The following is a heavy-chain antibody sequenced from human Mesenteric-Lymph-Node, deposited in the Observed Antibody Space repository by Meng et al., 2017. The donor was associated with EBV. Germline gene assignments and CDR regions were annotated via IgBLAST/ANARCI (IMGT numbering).Heavy chain of an antibody. V-gene: IGHV1-69*01. CDR2: IIPIFGTA. Sequence: QLQVVQSGAEVKKPGSSVKGSCDASGGTFSSYAISWVRPAPGQGLEWMGVIIPIFGTANYAQKFQGRVTITADESTSTAYMELSSLRSEDTAVYYCARVDIVATVFDYWGQGTLVTVSS. D-gene: IGHD5-12*01. CDR3: ARVDIVATVFDY. J-gene: IGHJ4*02. CDR1: GGTFSSYA.